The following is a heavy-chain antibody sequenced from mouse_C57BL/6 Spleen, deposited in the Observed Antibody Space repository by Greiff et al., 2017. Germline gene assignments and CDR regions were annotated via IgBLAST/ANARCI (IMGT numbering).Heavy chain of an antibody. D-gene: IGHD1-1*01. CDR2: ISDGGSYT. Sequence: EVKLMESGGGLVKPGGSLKLSCAASGFTFSSYAMSCVRQTPEKRLEWVATISDGGSYTYYPDNVTGRFTISRDNAKNNLYLQMSHLKSEDTAMYYCAREAYGSSPAWFAYWGQGTLVTVSA. J-gene: IGHJ3*01. CDR1: GFTFSSYA. CDR3: AREAYGSSPAWFAY. V-gene: IGHV5-4*01.